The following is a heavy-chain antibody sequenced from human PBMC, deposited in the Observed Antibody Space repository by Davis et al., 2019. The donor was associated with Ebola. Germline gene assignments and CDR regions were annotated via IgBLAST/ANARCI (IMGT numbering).Heavy chain of an antibody. CDR2: INHSGST. D-gene: IGHD6-13*01. Sequence: SETLSLTCAVSGGSISSSNWWSWVRQPPGQGLEWIGEINHSGSTNYNPSLKSRVTISVDTSKNQFSLKLSSVTAADTAVYYCASLGGIAAAGTLYYYYGMDVWGQGTTVTVSS. CDR3: ASLGGIAAAGTLYYYYGMDV. CDR1: GGSISSSNW. J-gene: IGHJ6*02. V-gene: IGHV4-4*02.